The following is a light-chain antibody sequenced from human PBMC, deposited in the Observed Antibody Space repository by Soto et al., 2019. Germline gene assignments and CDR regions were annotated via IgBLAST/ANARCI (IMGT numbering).Light chain of an antibody. CDR2: AAS. J-gene: IGKJ4*01. V-gene: IGKV1-8*01. CDR1: QGISSY. Sequence: AIRMTQSPSSFSASTGDRVTITCRASQGISSYLAWYQQKPGKAPKLLIYAASTLQSGVPSRFSGSGSVTDFTLTISCLQSEDFATYYCQQYYSYPLTFGGGTKAEIK. CDR3: QQYYSYPLT.